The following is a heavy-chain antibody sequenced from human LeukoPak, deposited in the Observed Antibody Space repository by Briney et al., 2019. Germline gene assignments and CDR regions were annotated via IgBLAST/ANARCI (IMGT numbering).Heavy chain of an antibody. CDR3: ARGLPPYSSSWYYFDY. V-gene: IGHV4-34*01. D-gene: IGHD6-13*01. CDR1: GGSFSDFY. Sequence: PSETLSLTCAVSGGSFSDFYWSWIRQAPGKGLEWIGEIDHGGSTNYNPSVTSRVTISVDKSKKQFSLKLVSVTAADTAVYYCARGLPPYSSSWYYFDYWGQGTLVTVSS. J-gene: IGHJ4*02. CDR2: IDHGGST.